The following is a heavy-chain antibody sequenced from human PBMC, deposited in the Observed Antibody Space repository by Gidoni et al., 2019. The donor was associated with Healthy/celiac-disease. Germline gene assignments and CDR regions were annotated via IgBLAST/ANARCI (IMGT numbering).Heavy chain of an antibody. V-gene: IGHV1-46*01. CDR3: ARKYYYDSSGYLFDP. CDR2: INPSGGST. J-gene: IGHJ5*02. CDR1: GYTFTSYY. D-gene: IGHD3-22*01. Sequence: QVQLVQSGAEVKTPGASVKVSCKASGYTFTSYYMHWVRQAPGQGLEWMGIINPSGGSTSYAQKFQGRVTMTRGTSTSTVYMELSSLRSEDTAVYYCARKYYYDSSGYLFDPWGQGTLVTVSS.